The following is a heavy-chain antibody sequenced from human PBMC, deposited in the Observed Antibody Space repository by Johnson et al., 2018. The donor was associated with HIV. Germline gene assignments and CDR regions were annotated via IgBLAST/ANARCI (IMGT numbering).Heavy chain of an antibody. J-gene: IGHJ3*02. CDR3: VKDRGRPGTPAAFDM. V-gene: IGHV3-30-3*01. D-gene: IGHD3-10*01. CDR1: GFTFSDYP. Sequence: QVQLLESGGGVVQPGRSLRLSCAASGFTFSDYPMHWVRQAPGKGLEWVAVISYDESKTFYVESVKGRFTISRDNSKSTLYLQMNSLRVEDTAVYYCVKDRGRPGTPAAFDMWGHGTMVTVSS. CDR2: ISYDESKT.